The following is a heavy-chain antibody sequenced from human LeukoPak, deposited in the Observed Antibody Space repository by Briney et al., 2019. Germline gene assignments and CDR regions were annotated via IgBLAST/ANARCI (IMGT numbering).Heavy chain of an antibody. V-gene: IGHV1-8*03. CDR1: GYTFTSYD. D-gene: IGHD3-3*01. Sequence: ASVKVSCKASGYTFTSYDINWVRQATGQGLEWMGWMNPNSGNTGYAQKFQGRVTITRNTSISTAYMELSSLRSEDTAVYYCARVGTIFGVVIDNWFDPWGQGTLVTVSS. J-gene: IGHJ5*02. CDR3: ARVGTIFGVVIDNWFDP. CDR2: MNPNSGNT.